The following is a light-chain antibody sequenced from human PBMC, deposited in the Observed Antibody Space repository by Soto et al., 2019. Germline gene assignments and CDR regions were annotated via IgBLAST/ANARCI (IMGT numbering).Light chain of an antibody. CDR3: QTCGTGIQL. Sequence: QLVLTQSPSASASLGASVKLTCTLSSGHSSYAIAWHQQQPEKGPRYLMKLNSDGSHNKGDGIPDRFSGSSSGAERYLTISSLQSEDEADYYCQTCGTGIQLFGGGTKLTVL. V-gene: IGLV4-69*01. CDR2: LNSDGSH. CDR1: SGHSSYA. J-gene: IGLJ3*02.